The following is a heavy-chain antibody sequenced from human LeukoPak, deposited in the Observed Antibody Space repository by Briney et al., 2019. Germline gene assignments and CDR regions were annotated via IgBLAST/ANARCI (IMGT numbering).Heavy chain of an antibody. CDR3: ARDSNWNVDY. D-gene: IGHD1-20*01. CDR1: GFTFTRYG. V-gene: IGHV1-18*01. Sequence: APVKGSCKASGFTFTRYGITWGRQAPGQGLEWMGWINVPNGHINYAPKLQGRVTLTTDTFTSTAYMEVRSLTSDDTAIYYCARDSNWNVDYWGQGTLVTVSS. J-gene: IGHJ4*02. CDR2: INVPNGHI.